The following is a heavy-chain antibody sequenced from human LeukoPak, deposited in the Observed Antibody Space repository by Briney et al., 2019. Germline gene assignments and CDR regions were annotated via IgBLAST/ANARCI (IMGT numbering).Heavy chain of an antibody. V-gene: IGHV3-48*03. Sequence: GGSLRLSCAASGFTFSSYEMNWVRQAPGKGLEWVSYISSSGSTIYYADSVKGRFTISRDNAKNSLYLQMNSLRAEDTAVYYCANLRSNVLLWCGESLYGMDVWGQGTTVTVSS. D-gene: IGHD3-10*01. J-gene: IGHJ6*02. CDR3: ANLRSNVLLWCGESLYGMDV. CDR1: GFTFSSYE. CDR2: ISSSGSTI.